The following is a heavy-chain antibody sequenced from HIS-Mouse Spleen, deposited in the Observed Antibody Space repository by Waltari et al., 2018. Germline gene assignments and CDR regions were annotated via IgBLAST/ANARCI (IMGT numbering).Heavy chain of an antibody. D-gene: IGHD6-13*01. V-gene: IGHV4-39*07. CDR3: AREIPYSSSWYDWYFDL. J-gene: IGHJ2*01. CDR1: GGSISSSSYY. Sequence: QLQLQESGPGLVKPSETLSLTCTVSGGSISSSSYYWGWIRHPPGKGLEWIGSIDFSGSTYYNPALKSRVTISVDTSKNQFSLKLSSVTAADTAVYYCAREIPYSSSWYDWYFDLWGRGTLVTVSS. CDR2: IDFSGST.